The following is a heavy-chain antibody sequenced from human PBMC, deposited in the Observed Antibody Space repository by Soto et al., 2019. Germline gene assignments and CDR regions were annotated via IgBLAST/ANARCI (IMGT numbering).Heavy chain of an antibody. CDR1: GFTFDDYA. Sequence: PGGSLRLSCAASGFTFDDYAMHWVRQAPGKGLEWVSGISWNSGSIGYADSVEGRFTISRDNAKNSLYLQMNSLRAEDTALYYCAKDRNPYYYDSSGFDYWGQGTLVTVSS. CDR2: ISWNSGSI. D-gene: IGHD3-22*01. J-gene: IGHJ4*02. V-gene: IGHV3-9*01. CDR3: AKDRNPYYYDSSGFDY.